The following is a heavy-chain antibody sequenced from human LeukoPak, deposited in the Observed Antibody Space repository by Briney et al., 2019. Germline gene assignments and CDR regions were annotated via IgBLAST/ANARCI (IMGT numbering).Heavy chain of an antibody. D-gene: IGHD5-24*01. J-gene: IGHJ4*02. Sequence: GGSLRLSCAASGFTFSSYGMSWVRQAPGKGLEWVANIKEDGSDKYYVDSVKGRFTISRDNAKNSQYLQMNSLRAEDTAVYYCARDTGYNTFDYWGQGTLVTVSS. CDR2: IKEDGSDK. CDR1: GFTFSSYG. CDR3: ARDTGYNTFDY. V-gene: IGHV3-7*05.